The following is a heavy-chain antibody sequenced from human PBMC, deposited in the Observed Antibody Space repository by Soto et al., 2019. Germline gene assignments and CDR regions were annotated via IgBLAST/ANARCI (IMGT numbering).Heavy chain of an antibody. CDR3: LMMAPYSDFWSCYYSSYSDLCMAL. CDR1: GFSVSDND. Sequence: GGSLRLSCEASGFSVSDNDMTWVRQGPGKGLEWVSVIDTAGRRNYAESVKGRFTITRDNAKNTSHLQMISLTAAETDVSYCLMMAPYSDFWSCYYSSYSDLCMALWGQGTPVTVPS. D-gene: IGHD3-3*01. CDR2: IDTAGRR. V-gene: IGHV3-53*01. J-gene: IGHJ6*02.